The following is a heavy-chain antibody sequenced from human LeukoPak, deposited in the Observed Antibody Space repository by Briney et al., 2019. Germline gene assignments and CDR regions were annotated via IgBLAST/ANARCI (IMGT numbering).Heavy chain of an antibody. Sequence: GASVKVSCKASGYTFTNYGISWVRQAPGQGPEWMGWISAYNDNTNYAQKFQGRLTMTADTSTSTAYMELRSLRSDDTAVYYCARDEVVVTSTLFDPWGQGILVTVSS. CDR2: ISAYNDNT. CDR3: ARDEVVVTSTLFDP. V-gene: IGHV1-18*01. J-gene: IGHJ5*02. D-gene: IGHD2-15*01. CDR1: GYTFTNYG.